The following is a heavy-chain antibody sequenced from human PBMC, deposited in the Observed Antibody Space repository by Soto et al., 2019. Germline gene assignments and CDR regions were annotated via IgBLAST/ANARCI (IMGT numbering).Heavy chain of an antibody. V-gene: IGHV4-39*01. CDR2: IDYSGTA. J-gene: IGHJ4*02. D-gene: IGHD4-4*01. CDR1: YGYIGVSNVF. Sequence: PSETLSLTCTVAYGYIGVSNVFWGWVRQPPGKGPEWIGNIDYSGTAYFNPSLGTRVTFPVDTSKNQFSLTLYSVTAADTAVYYCARTTGRHLDFWGQGILVTVSS. CDR3: ARTTGRHLDF.